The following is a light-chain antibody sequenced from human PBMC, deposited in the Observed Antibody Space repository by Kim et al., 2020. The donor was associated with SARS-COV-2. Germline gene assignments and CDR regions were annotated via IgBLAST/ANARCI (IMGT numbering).Light chain of an antibody. Sequence: ASVGDRVTITCLASQSISSWLGWYQQKPGRAPKLLIYGASNLESGVPSRFSGSGSGTEFTLTISSLQPDDFATYYCQQYNSYPITFGRGTKVDIK. J-gene: IGKJ4*01. CDR3: QQYNSYPIT. CDR2: GAS. CDR1: QSISSW. V-gene: IGKV1-5*01.